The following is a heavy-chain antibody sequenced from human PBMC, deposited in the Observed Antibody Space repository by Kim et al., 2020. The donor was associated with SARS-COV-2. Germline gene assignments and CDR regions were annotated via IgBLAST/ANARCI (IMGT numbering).Heavy chain of an antibody. CDR1: GGSFSGYY. V-gene: IGHV4-34*01. J-gene: IGHJ6*02. D-gene: IGHD6-6*01. Sequence: SETLSLTCAVYGGSFSGYYWSWIRQPPGKGLEWIGEINHSGSTNYNPSLKSRVTISVDTSKNQFSLKLSSVTAADTAVYYCARGRTLRIAARLLYYGTDVWGQGTTVTVSS. CDR3: ARGRTLRIAARLLYYGTDV. CDR2: INHSGST.